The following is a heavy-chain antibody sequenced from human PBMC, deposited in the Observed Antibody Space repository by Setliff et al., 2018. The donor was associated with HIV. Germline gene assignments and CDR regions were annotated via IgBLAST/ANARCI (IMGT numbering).Heavy chain of an antibody. V-gene: IGHV4-59*01. CDR1: GDGISSWQ. CDR3: ARDVGEQLDV. Sequence: LSLTCTVSGDGISSWQWSWIRQPPGKGLEWIGYIYYSGRTNYTPSLDSRVTMSVDTSKNQFSLKLSSVTAADTAVYYCARDVGEQLDVWGKGTTVTVSS. J-gene: IGHJ6*04. CDR2: IYYSGRT.